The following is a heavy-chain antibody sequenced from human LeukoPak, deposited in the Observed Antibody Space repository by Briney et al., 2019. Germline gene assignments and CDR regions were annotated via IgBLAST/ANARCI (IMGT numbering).Heavy chain of an antibody. J-gene: IGHJ5*02. D-gene: IGHD2-2*02. Sequence: ASVKVSCKASGGTFSSYAISWVRQAPGQGLEWMGRIIPILGIANYAQKFQGRVTITADKSTSTAYMELSSLRSEDTAVYYCARVRAGYCSSTSCYTLRAWGQGTLVTVSS. CDR3: ARVRAGYCSSTSCYTLRA. V-gene: IGHV1-69*04. CDR2: IIPILGIA. CDR1: GGTFSSYA.